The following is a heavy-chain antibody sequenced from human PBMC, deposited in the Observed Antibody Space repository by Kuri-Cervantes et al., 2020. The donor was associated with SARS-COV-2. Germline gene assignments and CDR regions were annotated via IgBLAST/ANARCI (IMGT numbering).Heavy chain of an antibody. D-gene: IGHD3-3*01. CDR1: GGSISSQY. CDR3: ARTSHYDFWSGHFIDYYYYYMGV. Sequence: GSLRLSCTVSGGSISSQYWSWIRQPPGKGLEWIGYIYYSGSTNCNPSLKSRVTISVDTSKNQFSLKLSSVTAADTAVYYCARTSHYDFWSGHFIDYYYYYMGVWGKGTTVTVSS. V-gene: IGHV4-59*11. CDR2: IYYSGST. J-gene: IGHJ6*03.